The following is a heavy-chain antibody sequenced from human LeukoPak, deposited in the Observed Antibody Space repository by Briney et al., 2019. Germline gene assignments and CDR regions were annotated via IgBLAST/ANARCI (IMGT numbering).Heavy chain of an antibody. J-gene: IGHJ4*02. CDR3: ARSQFHCDRSGYSGGCH. V-gene: IGHV3-7*01. D-gene: IGHD3-22*01. CDR2: IKQDGSEN. CDR1: GFTFSSYW. Sequence: GSLRLSCAASGFTFSSYWMSWVRQAPGKGLEWVANIKQDGSENYYVDSVKGRFTISRDNAKNSLYLQMNSLRAEDTAVYYCARSQFHCDRSGYSGGCHWGQGTLVTVSS.